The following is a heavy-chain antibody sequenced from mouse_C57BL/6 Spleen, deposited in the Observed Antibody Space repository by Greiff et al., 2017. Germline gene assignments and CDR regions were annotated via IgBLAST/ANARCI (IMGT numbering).Heavy chain of an antibody. V-gene: IGHV5-4*01. D-gene: IGHD2-2*01. CDR2: ISDGGSYT. CDR3: ARDCGYGDY. CDR1: GFTFSSYA. Sequence: EVKLMESGGGLVKPGGSLKLSCAASGFTFSSYAMSWVRQTPEKRLEWVATISDGGSYTYYPDNVKGRFTISRDNAKNNLYLQMSHLKSEDTAMYYCARDCGYGDYWCQGTTLTVSS. J-gene: IGHJ2*01.